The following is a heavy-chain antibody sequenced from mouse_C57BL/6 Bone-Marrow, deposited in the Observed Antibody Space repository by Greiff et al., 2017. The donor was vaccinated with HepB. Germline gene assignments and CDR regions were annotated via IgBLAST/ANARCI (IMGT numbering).Heavy chain of an antibody. Sequence: VQLQQPGAELVRPGSSVKLSCKASGYTFTSYWMDWVKQRPGQGLEWIGNIYPSDSENHYNQKFKDKATLTVDKSSSTAYMQLSSLTSEDSAVYYCARDYYGRAPHFDYWGQGTTLTVSS. CDR1: GYTFTSYW. J-gene: IGHJ2*01. V-gene: IGHV1-61*01. CDR2: IYPSDSEN. D-gene: IGHD1-1*01. CDR3: ARDYYGRAPHFDY.